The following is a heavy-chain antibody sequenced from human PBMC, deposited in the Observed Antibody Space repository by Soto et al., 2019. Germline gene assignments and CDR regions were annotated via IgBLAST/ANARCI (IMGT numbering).Heavy chain of an antibody. CDR3: AREENRGYYGSVAFDI. D-gene: IGHD3-10*01. Sequence: GGSLRLSCAASGFTFSSYSMNWVRQAPGKGLEWVSSISSSSSYIYYADSVKGRFTISRDNAKNSLYLQMNSLRAEDTAVYYCAREENRGYYGSVAFDIWGQGTMVTVSS. CDR2: ISSSSSYI. J-gene: IGHJ3*02. V-gene: IGHV3-21*01. CDR1: GFTFSSYS.